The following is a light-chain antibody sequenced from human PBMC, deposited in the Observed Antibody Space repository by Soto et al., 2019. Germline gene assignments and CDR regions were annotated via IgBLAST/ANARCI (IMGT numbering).Light chain of an antibody. V-gene: IGKV3-11*01. J-gene: IGKJ4*01. CDR2: DAS. CDR1: QSVSSY. CDR3: QQRSNWHLT. Sequence: EIVLTQSPATLSLSPGERATISCRASQSVSSYLAWYQQKPGQAPRILIYDASNRDTGIPARFSGSGSGTDLTLTISSLEHEDFAVYYCQQRSNWHLTFGGGTKVEIK.